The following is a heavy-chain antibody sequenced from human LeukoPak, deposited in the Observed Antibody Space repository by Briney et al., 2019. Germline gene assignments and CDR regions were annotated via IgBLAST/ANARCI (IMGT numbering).Heavy chain of an antibody. CDR3: AKGGDCSGGTCLTTIDF. J-gene: IGHJ4*02. CDR2: INWNGDGT. V-gene: IGHV3-9*01. Sequence: GGSLRLSCAASGFPFNDYAMHWVRQAPGKGLEWVSGINWNGDGTAYSDSVKGRFTISRDNAKISLFLQMNSLRNEDTALYYCAKGGDCSGGTCLTTIDFWGQGTLVTVSS. CDR1: GFPFNDYA. D-gene: IGHD2-15*01.